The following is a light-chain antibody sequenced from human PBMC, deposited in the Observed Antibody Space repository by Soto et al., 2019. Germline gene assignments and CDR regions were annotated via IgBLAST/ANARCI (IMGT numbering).Light chain of an antibody. CDR3: SSYTSNSPYVV. Sequence: QSALTQPASVSGSPGQSITISCTGTSSDVGGYNYVSWYQQHPGKAPKLMIYDVSNRPSGVSNRFSGSKSGNTASLTISGLQAEDEADYYCSSYTSNSPYVVFGGGTKLTFL. J-gene: IGLJ2*01. CDR2: DVS. CDR1: SSDVGGYNY. V-gene: IGLV2-14*01.